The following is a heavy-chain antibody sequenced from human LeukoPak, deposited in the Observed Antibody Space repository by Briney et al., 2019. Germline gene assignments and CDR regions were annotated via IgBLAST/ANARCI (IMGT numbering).Heavy chain of an antibody. CDR1: GFTFSSYG. D-gene: IGHD6-13*01. J-gene: IGHJ4*02. CDR3: AKVLGIAAGALG. V-gene: IGHV3-30*02. Sequence: PGGSLRLSCAASGFTFSSYGMHWVRQAPGKGLEWVAFIRYDGSNKYYADSVKGRFTISRDNSKNTLYLQMNSLRAEDTAVYYCAKVLGIAAGALGWGQGTLVTVSS. CDR2: IRYDGSNK.